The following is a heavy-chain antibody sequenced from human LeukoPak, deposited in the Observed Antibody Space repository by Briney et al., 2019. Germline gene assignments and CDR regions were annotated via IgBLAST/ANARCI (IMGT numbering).Heavy chain of an antibody. J-gene: IGHJ6*02. Sequence: ASVKVSCKASGYTFTSYDINWVRQATGQGLEWMGWMNPNSGNTGYAQKFQGRVTMTRNTSISTAYMELSSLRSEDTAVHYCARGLITIFGTRCGMDVWGQGTTVTVSS. CDR1: GYTFTSYD. D-gene: IGHD3-3*01. CDR2: MNPNSGNT. CDR3: ARGLITIFGTRCGMDV. V-gene: IGHV1-8*01.